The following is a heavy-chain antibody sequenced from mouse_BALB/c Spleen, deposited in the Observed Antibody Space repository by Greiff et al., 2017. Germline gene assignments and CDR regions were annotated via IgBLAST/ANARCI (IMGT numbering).Heavy chain of an antibody. CDR3: ARSGYGFDY. J-gene: IGHJ2*01. Sequence: QVQLQQSGAELAKPGASVKMSCKASGYTFTSYWMHWVKQRPGQGLEWIGYINPSTGYTEYNQKFKDKATLTADKSSSTAYMQLRSLTSEDSAVYYCARSGYGFDYWGQGTTLTVSS. V-gene: IGHV1-7*01. CDR2: INPSTGYT. CDR1: GYTFTSYW. D-gene: IGHD3-1*01.